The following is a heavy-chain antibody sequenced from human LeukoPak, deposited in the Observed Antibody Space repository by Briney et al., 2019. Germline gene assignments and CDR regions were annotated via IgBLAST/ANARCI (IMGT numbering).Heavy chain of an antibody. Sequence: PGGSLRLSCAASGFTFSDYYMSWIRQAPGKGLEWASYISSSGSTIYYADSVKGRFTISRDNAKNSLYLQMNSLRAEDTAVYYCARNPAAATYWFDPWGQGTLVTVSS. V-gene: IGHV3-11*04. CDR1: GFTFSDYY. J-gene: IGHJ5*02. CDR3: ARNPAAATYWFDP. D-gene: IGHD2-15*01. CDR2: ISSSGSTI.